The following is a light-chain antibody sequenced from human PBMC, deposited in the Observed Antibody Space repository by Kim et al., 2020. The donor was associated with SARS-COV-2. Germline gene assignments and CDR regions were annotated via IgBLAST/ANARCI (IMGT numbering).Light chain of an antibody. V-gene: IGKV1-5*03. CDR2: QAS. J-gene: IGKJ4*01. Sequence: DIQVTQSPSTLSASVGDRVTITCRASQSIGIWLAWYQLKPGKAPKPLIYQASYLVGGVPSRFSGSGSGTEFTLTISSLQPDDFAAYYCQQSNYYFGGGTKLEIK. CDR1: QSIGIW. CDR3: QQSNYY.